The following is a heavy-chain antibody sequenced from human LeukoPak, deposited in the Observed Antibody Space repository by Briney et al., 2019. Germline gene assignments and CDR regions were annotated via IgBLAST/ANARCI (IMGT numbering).Heavy chain of an antibody. Sequence: GGSLRLSCEASGFTFGSYAMYWVRQAPGKGLEWVAGIFGSGGSAHYADSVKGRFTISRDNSKNTVYLQINSLRAEDTAVYHCGKTTTGYSSGQKPAWPVDYWGQGTLVTVPS. V-gene: IGHV3-23*01. D-gene: IGHD6-19*01. J-gene: IGHJ4*02. CDR3: GKTTTGYSSGQKPAWPVDY. CDR1: GFTFGSYA. CDR2: IFGSGGSA.